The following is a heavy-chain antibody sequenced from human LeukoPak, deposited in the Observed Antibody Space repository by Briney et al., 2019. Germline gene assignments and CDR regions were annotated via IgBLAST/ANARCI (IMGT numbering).Heavy chain of an antibody. V-gene: IGHV3-20*04. D-gene: IGHD6-13*01. CDR1: GFTFDDYG. Sequence: GGSLRLSCAASGFTFDDYGFIWLRQVPGKGLEWVSGINWNGVFTTYADSVRGRFTISRDNAKNSLYLQMNSLRAEDTAVYYCARDRGSSWHYFDYWGQGTLVTVSS. CDR2: INWNGVFT. CDR3: ARDRGSSWHYFDY. J-gene: IGHJ4*02.